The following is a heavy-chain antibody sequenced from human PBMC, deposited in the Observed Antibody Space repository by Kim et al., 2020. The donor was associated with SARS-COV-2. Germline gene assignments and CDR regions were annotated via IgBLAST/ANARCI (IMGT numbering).Heavy chain of an antibody. D-gene: IGHD3-22*01. CDR1: GFIFTSYA. J-gene: IGHJ3*02. V-gene: IGHV3-30*04. CDR2: TSYDGSKH. Sequence: VGSLRLSCAASGFIFTSYAMHWVRLAPGKGLEWVTFTSYDGSKHYYADSVKGRFTISRDNFNNTLYLQMSSLRPEDTALYYCARDPLADSSGFYGAFDIWGQGTMVTVSS. CDR3: ARDPLADSSGFYGAFDI.